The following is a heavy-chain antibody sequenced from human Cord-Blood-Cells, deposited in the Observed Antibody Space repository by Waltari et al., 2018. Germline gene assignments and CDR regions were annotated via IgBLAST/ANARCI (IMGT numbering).Heavy chain of an antibody. Sequence: EVQLVESGGGWVQPGGSRKLPCAAPGFTFRGSAIPWVRQASGKGLEWVGRIRSKANSYATAYAASVKGRFTISRDDSKNTAYLQMNSLKTEDTAVYYCTRLSAGYWGQGTLVTVSS. CDR1: GFTFRGSA. CDR2: IRSKANSYAT. CDR3: TRLSAGY. V-gene: IGHV3-73*02. J-gene: IGHJ4*02.